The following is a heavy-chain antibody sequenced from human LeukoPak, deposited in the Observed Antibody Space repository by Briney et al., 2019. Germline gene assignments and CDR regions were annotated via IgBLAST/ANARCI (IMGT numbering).Heavy chain of an antibody. CDR1: GFTFSSYA. CDR2: ISYDGSNE. V-gene: IGHV3-30*04. D-gene: IGHD3-22*01. Sequence: GRSLRLSCAASGFTFSSYAMHWVRQAPGKGLQWVALISYDGSNEYYADSVKGRFTISRDNSRNTLYLQMDSLSAEDTAVYYCVKVDTWGQGTLVTVSS. J-gene: IGHJ4*02. CDR3: VKVDT.